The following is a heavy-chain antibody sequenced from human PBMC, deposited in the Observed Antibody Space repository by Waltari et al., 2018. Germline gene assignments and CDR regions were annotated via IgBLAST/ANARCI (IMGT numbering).Heavy chain of an antibody. CDR2: INQSGST. Sequence: QVQLQQWGAGLLKPSETLSLTCAVYGGSFSGYYWSWIRQPPGKGLEWIVEINQSGSTNSNPSLKSRVTISVDTSKNQFSLKLSSVTAADTAVYYCARGPRRGSSPPFDYWGQGTLVTVSS. CDR1: GGSFSGYY. D-gene: IGHD6-6*01. V-gene: IGHV4-34*01. J-gene: IGHJ4*02. CDR3: ARGPRRGSSPPFDY.